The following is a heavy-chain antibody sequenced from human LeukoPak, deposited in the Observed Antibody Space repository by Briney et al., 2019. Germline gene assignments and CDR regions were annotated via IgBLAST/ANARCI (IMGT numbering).Heavy chain of an antibody. D-gene: IGHD6-13*01. CDR1: GYTFTGYY. V-gene: IGHV1-2*02. CDR3: ARKPTNSWSHFHPPKGTNWFDP. J-gene: IGHJ5*02. CDR2: INPNSGGT. Sequence: ASVKVSCKASGYTFTGYYMHWVRQAPGQGLEWMGWINPNSGGTNYAQKFQGRVTMTRDTSISTAYMELSRLRSDDTAVYYCARKPTNSWSHFHPPKGTNWFDPWGQGTLVTVSS.